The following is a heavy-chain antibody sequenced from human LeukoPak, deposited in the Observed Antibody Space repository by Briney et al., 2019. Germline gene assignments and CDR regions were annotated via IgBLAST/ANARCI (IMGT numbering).Heavy chain of an antibody. D-gene: IGHD5-12*01. V-gene: IGHV4-39*01. J-gene: IGHJ4*02. Sequence: SETLSLTCTVSGGSISSSSYYWGWIRQPPGKGLEWIGSIYYSGSTYYNPSLKSRVTISVDTSKNQFSLKLSSVTAADTAVYYCARLLFIWERGYSGYFDYWGQGTLVTVSS. CDR1: GGSISSSSYY. CDR2: IYYSGST. CDR3: ARLLFIWERGYSGYFDY.